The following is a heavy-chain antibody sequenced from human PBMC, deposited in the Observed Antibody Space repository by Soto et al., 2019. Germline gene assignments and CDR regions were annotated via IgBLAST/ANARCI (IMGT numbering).Heavy chain of an antibody. CDR3: VRVYTVNYDGFFDN. V-gene: IGHV4-31*03. J-gene: IGHJ4*02. CDR2: IFYTGST. D-gene: IGHD3-22*01. CDR1: GGPISSGGYY. Sequence: PSETLSLTCTVSGGPISSGGYYWSWVRQHPEKGLEFIGYIFYTGSTYYNPSLWSRISISVDTSKNQFSLRLSSVTAADTAVYYCVRVYTVNYDGFFDNWGQGILVTVSS.